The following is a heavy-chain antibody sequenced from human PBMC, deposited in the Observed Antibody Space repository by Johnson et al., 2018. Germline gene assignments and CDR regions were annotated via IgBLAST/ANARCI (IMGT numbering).Heavy chain of an antibody. CDR2: ISSSSSTI. V-gene: IGHV3-21*01. D-gene: IGHD3-22*01. CDR3: AKDTAPIVVVIWAD. CDR1: GFTFSGYS. Sequence: VQLVESGGGLVKPGGSLRLSCAASGFTFSGYSMIWVRQAPGKGLEWVSSISSSSSTIYYADSVKGRFTISRYNAKNSLYLQMNSLRAEDTAVYYGAKDTAPIVVVIWADWGQGTLVTVSS. J-gene: IGHJ4*02.